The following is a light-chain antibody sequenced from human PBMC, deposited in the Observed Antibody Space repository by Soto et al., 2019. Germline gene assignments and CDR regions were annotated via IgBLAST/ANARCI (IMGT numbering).Light chain of an antibody. CDR1: QDISSY. CDR3: QQLKSYPLS. CDR2: AAS. Sequence: DIQLTQSPSFLSASVGDRVTITCRTSQDISSYLAWYQQKPGKAPQLLISAASTLQSGVPSRFSGSGSGTEFTLTISSLQPEDFATYYGQQLKSYPLSVGGGTKVEI. V-gene: IGKV1-9*01. J-gene: IGKJ4*01.